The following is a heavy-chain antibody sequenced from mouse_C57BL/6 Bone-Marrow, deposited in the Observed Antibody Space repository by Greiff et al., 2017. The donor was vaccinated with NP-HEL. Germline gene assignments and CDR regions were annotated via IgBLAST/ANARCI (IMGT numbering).Heavy chain of an antibody. Sequence: EVKLQESGGGLVQPGGSMKLSCVASGFTFSNYWMNWVRQSPEKGLEWVAQIRLKSDNYATHYAVSVKGRFTISRDDSKSSVYLQMNNLRAEDTGIYYCAGGGLGFAYWGQGTLVTVSA. V-gene: IGHV6-3*01. CDR2: IRLKSDNYAT. J-gene: IGHJ3*01. CDR3: AGGGLGFAY. CDR1: GFTFSNYW.